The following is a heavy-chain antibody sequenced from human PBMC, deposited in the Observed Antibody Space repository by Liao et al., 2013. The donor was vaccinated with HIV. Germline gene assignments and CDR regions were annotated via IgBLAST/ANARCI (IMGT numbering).Heavy chain of an antibody. J-gene: IGHJ6*03. CDR1: GGSISSGDYY. Sequence: QVQLQESGPGLVKPSQTLSLTCTVSGGSISSGDYYWSWIRQPPGKGLEWIGYIYYSGGTNYNPSLKGRVTISIDTSKNQFSLKLSSVTAADTAVYYCARGGCTGSSCEGGRFFYYHYYMDVWGKGTSVTVSS. CDR2: IYYSGGT. CDR3: ARGGCTGSSCEGGRFFYYHYYMDV. D-gene: IGHD2-15*01. V-gene: IGHV4-30-4*08.